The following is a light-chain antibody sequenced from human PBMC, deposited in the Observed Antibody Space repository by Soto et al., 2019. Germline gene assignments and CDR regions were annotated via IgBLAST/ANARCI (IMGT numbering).Light chain of an antibody. CDR1: SSDVGAYNY. V-gene: IGLV2-14*01. Sequence: QSALTQPASVSGSPGQSITISCTGTSSDVGAYNYVSWYQRHPGKAPKLMISEVSNRPSGVSDRFSGSKSGNTASLTISGLQAEDEADYYCSSYTTSSTRVFGGGTKLTVL. CDR3: SSYTTSSTRV. J-gene: IGLJ2*01. CDR2: EVS.